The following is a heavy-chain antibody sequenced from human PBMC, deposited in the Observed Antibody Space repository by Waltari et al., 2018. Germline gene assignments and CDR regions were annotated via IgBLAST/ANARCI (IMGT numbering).Heavy chain of an antibody. CDR3: ARRTPHHYDSSGYLTPFDY. CDR1: GGSISSSSHY. J-gene: IGHJ4*02. CDR2: IYYSGRT. V-gene: IGHV4-39*01. Sequence: QLQLQESGPGLVKPSETLSLTCTVSGGSISSSSHYWGWIRQPPGKGLEWIGTIYYSGRTYYTPSLKSRVTISVDTSKNQFSLEVRSVTAADTAVYYCARRTPHHYDSSGYLTPFDYWGLGTLVTVSS. D-gene: IGHD3-22*01.